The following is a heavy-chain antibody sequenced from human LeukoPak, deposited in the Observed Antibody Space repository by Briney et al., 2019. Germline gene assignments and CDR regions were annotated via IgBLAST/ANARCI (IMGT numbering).Heavy chain of an antibody. J-gene: IGHJ6*02. CDR2: ITTRSSYM. V-gene: IGHV3-21*01. CDR1: GFTFSDYT. Sequence: GGSLRLSCAASGFTFSDYTMNWVRQAPGKGLEWVACITTRSSYMYYADSVKGRFTISRDNAKNSLYLQMNSLRAEDTAVYYCAKDRLTYYYYGMDVWGQGTTVTVSS. CDR3: AKDRLTYYYYGMDV. D-gene: IGHD3-16*01.